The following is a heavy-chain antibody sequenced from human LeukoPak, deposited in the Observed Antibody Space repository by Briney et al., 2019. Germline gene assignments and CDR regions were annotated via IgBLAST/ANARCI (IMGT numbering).Heavy chain of an antibody. Sequence: GGSLRLSCAASGFTFSSYAMHWVRQAPGKGLEWVAVISYDGSNKYYADSVKGRFTISRDNSKNTLYLQMNSLRAEDTAVYYCARDQTPTVTSPYYYYGMDVWGQGTTVTASS. D-gene: IGHD4-17*01. V-gene: IGHV3-30-3*01. CDR1: GFTFSSYA. CDR3: ARDQTPTVTSPYYYYGMDV. CDR2: ISYDGSNK. J-gene: IGHJ6*02.